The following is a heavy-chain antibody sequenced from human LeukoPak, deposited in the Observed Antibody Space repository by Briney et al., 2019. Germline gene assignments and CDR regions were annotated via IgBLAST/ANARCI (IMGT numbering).Heavy chain of an antibody. CDR3: ARKGIYYDSSVLGAFDI. V-gene: IGHV3-21*01. J-gene: IGHJ3*02. CDR2: ISSSSSYI. CDR1: GFTFSSYS. Sequence: PGGSLRLSCAASGFTFSSYSLNWVRQAPGKGLEWVSSISSSSSYIYYADSVKGRFTISRDNAKNSLYLQMNSLRAEDTAVYYCARKGIYYDSSVLGAFDIWGQGTMVTVSS. D-gene: IGHD3-22*01.